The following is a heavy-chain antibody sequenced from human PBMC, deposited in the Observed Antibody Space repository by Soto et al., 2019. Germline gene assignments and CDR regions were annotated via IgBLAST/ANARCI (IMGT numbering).Heavy chain of an antibody. CDR1: GGSISSGDYY. V-gene: IGHV4-31*03. Sequence: QVQLQESGPGLVKPSQTLSLTCTVSGGSISSGDYYWSWIRQHPGKGLEWIGYIYYSGSTYYNPSLKSRVTISVDTSKNQISLKLSSVTAADTAVYYCARGHDPIVNYYFDYWGQGTLVTVSS. CDR3: ARGHDPIVNYYFDY. J-gene: IGHJ4*02. CDR2: IYYSGST. D-gene: IGHD1-20*01.